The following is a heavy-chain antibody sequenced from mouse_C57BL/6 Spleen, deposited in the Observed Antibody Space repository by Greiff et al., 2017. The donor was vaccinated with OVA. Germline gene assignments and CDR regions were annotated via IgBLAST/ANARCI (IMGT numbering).Heavy chain of an antibody. CDR3: AREGDYGVAWFAY. CDR2: ISYDGSN. J-gene: IGHJ3*01. Sequence: DVQLQESGPGLVKPSQSLSLTCSVTGYSITSGYYWNWIRQFPGNKLEWMGYISYDGSNNYNPSLKNRISITRDTSKNQFFLKLNSVTTEDTATYYCAREGDYGVAWFAYWGQGTLVTVSA. CDR1: GYSITSGYY. V-gene: IGHV3-6*01. D-gene: IGHD2-4*01.